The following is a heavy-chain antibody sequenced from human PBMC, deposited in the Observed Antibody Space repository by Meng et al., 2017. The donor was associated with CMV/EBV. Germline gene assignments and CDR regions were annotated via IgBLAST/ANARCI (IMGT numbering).Heavy chain of an antibody. CDR1: GGSISSSSYY. Sequence: ETLSLTCTVSGGSISSSSYYWGWIRQPPGKGLEWIGSIYYSGSTYYNPSLKSRVTISVDTSKNQFSLKLSSVTAADTAVYYCARGLAARRFDPWGQGTLVTVSS. J-gene: IGHJ5*02. CDR3: ARGLAARRFDP. CDR2: IYYSGST. V-gene: IGHV4-39*01. D-gene: IGHD6-6*01.